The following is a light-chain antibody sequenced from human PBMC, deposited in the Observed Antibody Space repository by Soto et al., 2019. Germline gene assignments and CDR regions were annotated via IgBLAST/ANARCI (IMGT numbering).Light chain of an antibody. CDR2: GAS. CDR1: QSVSSY. V-gene: IGKV3-15*01. CDR3: QQYNSWPPLT. Sequence: EIVMTQSPATLSVSPGERATLSCRASQSVSSYLAWYQQKPGQAPRLLIYGASTRAIGIPARFSGSGSGTEFTLTLSSLQSEDFAVYYCQQYNSWPPLTFGGGTKVEIK. J-gene: IGKJ4*01.